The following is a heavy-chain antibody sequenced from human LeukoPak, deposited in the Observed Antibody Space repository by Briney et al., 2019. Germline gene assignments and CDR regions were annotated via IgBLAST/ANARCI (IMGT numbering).Heavy chain of an antibody. J-gene: IGHJ4*02. V-gene: IGHV1-69*04. CDR1: GGNFSSYA. Sequence: ASVKVSCKASGGNFSSYAISWVRQAPGQGLEWMGRIIPILGIANYAQKFQGRVTITADKSTSTAYMDLSSLRSEDTAVYYCARDLPPYYFDYWGQGTLVTVSS. CDR3: ARDLPPYYFDY. CDR2: IIPILGIA.